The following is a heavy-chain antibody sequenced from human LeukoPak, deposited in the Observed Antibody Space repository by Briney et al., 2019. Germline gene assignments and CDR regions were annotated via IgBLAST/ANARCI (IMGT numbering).Heavy chain of an antibody. Sequence: SQTLSLTCTVSGGSISSGGYYWSWIRQHPGKGLEWIGYIYYSGSTYYNPSLKSRVTISVDTSKNQFSLKPSSVTAADTAVYYCTRENSDTAMVVWGQGTLVTVSS. J-gene: IGHJ4*02. V-gene: IGHV4-31*03. D-gene: IGHD5-18*01. CDR2: IYYSGST. CDR3: TRENSDTAMVV. CDR1: GGSISSGGYY.